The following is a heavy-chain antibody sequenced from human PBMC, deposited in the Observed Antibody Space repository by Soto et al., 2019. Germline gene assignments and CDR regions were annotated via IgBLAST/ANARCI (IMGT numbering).Heavy chain of an antibody. CDR2: IGASGDIT. CDR1: VFSFTNFA. Sequence: GGSLRLSCAASVFSFTNFAMSWVRQAPGKGLEWVAGIGASGDITWYADSVKGRLSISRDNSKNTLYLQLNSLRFEDTAVYYCAKDDFSDRGDDYFDDWGPGTLVTVS. V-gene: IGHV3-23*01. D-gene: IGHD2-21*02. J-gene: IGHJ4*02. CDR3: AKDDFSDRGDDYFDD.